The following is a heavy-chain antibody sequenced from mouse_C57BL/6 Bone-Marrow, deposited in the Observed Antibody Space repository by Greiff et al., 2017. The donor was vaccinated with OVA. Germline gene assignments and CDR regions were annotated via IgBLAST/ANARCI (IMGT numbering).Heavy chain of an antibody. V-gene: IGHV1-15*01. CDR1: GYTFTDYE. CDR2: IDPETGGT. D-gene: IGHD2-4*01. J-gene: IGHJ3*01. Sequence: QVQLQQSGAELVRPGASVTLSCKASGYTFTDYEMHWVKQTPVHGLEWIGAIDPETGGTAYNQKFKGKAILTADKSSSTAYMELRSLTSEDSAVYYGTRGTYDYDAWFAYWGQGTLVTVSA. CDR3: TRGTYDYDAWFAY.